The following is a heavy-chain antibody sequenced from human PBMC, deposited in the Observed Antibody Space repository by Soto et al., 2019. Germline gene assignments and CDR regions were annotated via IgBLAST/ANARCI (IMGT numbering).Heavy chain of an antibody. Sequence: SETLSLTCTVSGGSISSYYWSWIRQPPGKGLEWIGYIYYSGSTNYNPSLKSRVTISVDTSKNQFSLKLSSVTAADTAVYYCARVRLLWNWFDPWGQGTPVTVSS. J-gene: IGHJ5*02. CDR3: ARVRLLWNWFDP. CDR2: IYYSGST. CDR1: GGSISSYY. D-gene: IGHD3-10*01. V-gene: IGHV4-59*01.